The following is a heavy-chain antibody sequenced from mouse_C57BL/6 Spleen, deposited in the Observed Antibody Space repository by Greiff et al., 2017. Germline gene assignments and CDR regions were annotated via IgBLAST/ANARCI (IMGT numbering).Heavy chain of an antibody. V-gene: IGHV1-61*01. CDR3: ARRTSSLLNY. Sequence: QVHVQQSGAELVRPGSSVKLSCKASGYTFTSYWMDWVKQRPGQGLEWIGNIYPSDSETHYNQKFKDKATLTVDKSSSTAYMQLSSLTSEDSAVYYCARRTSSLLNYWGQGTTLTVSS. J-gene: IGHJ2*01. CDR2: IYPSDSET. D-gene: IGHD1-3*01. CDR1: GYTFTSYW.